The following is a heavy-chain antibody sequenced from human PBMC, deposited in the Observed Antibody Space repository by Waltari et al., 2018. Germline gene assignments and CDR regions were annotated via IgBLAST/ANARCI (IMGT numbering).Heavy chain of an antibody. V-gene: IGHV4-39*01. J-gene: IGHJ6*02. CDR2: SYDRGAA. CDR3: ARQVPYGSSWYYGFGMDV. Sequence: QLQLQESGPGLVKPAETLSLTCTVSGGSISSSNYNWGWIRQPPGKGLGWMGSSYDRGAAKYNPSLKSRVRTSLDTSTNQFSLKLSSVTAADSAVYYCARQVPYGSSWYYGFGMDVWGQGAAVTISS. CDR1: GGSISSSNYN. D-gene: IGHD6-13*01.